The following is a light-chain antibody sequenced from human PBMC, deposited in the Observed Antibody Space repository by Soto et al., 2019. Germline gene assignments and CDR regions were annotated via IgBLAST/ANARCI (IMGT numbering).Light chain of an antibody. J-gene: IGKJ1*01. CDR3: QQTYSSPQT. Sequence: DIQMTQSPSTLPASVGDRVTITCRASQTISSWLAWYQQKPGKAPNLLIHKASHLESGVQSRFSGSGSGTDFTLTISSLQPEDFATYYCQQTYSSPQTFGQGTKVDIK. CDR2: KAS. CDR1: QTISSW. V-gene: IGKV1-5*03.